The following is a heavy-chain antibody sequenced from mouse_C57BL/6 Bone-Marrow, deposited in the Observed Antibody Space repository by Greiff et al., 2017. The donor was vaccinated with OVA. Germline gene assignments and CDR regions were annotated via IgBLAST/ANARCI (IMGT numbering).Heavy chain of an antibody. CDR3: ARDPGYYYGSSYWYFDV. Sequence: EVKLVESGGGLVKPGGSLKLSCAASGFTFSSYAMSWVRQTPDKRLEWVATISDGGSYTYYPDNVKGRFTISRDNAKNNLYLQMSHLKSEDTAMYYCARDPGYYYGSSYWYFDVWGTGTTVTVSS. CDR2: ISDGGSYT. CDR1: GFTFSSYA. V-gene: IGHV5-4*01. D-gene: IGHD1-1*01. J-gene: IGHJ1*03.